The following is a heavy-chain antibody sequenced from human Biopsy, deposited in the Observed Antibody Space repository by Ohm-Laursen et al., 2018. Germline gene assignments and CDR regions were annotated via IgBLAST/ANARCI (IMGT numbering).Heavy chain of an antibody. CDR1: GFRFDDYA. J-gene: IGHJ3*02. CDR3: AKGRVGNSGSLDI. V-gene: IGHV3-23*01. Sequence: SLRLSCSASGFRFDDYAMHWVRQVPGKGLEWVSAITVSADTTYYADSVRGRSTVSRDNSQNTLYLQMNSLRAEDTAIYYCAKGRVGNSGSLDIWGHGTMVTVSS. D-gene: IGHD1-1*01. CDR2: ITVSADTT.